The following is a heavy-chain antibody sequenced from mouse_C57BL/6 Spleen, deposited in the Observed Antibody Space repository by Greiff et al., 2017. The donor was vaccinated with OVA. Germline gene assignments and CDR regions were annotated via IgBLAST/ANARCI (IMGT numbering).Heavy chain of an antibody. V-gene: IGHV5-17*01. CDR2: ISSGSSTI. D-gene: IGHD4-1*01. CDR3: ARELTGTYYFDY. CDR1: GFTFSDYG. Sequence: EVKLVESGGGLVKPGGSLKLSCAASGFTFSDYGMHWVRQAPEKGLEWVAYISSGSSTIYYADTVKGRFTSSRDNAKNTLFLQMTSLRSEDTAMYYCARELTGTYYFDYWGQGTTLTVSS. J-gene: IGHJ2*01.